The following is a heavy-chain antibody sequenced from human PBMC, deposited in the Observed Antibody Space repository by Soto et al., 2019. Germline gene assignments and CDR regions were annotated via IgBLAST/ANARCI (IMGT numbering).Heavy chain of an antibody. Sequence: GSLRLSCAASGFTFSSYWMSWGREAPGKGLGWGANIKQDGSEKYYVDSVKGRFTISRDNAKNSLYLQMNSLRAEDTAVYYCARDTYYDFWSGYFDYWGQGTLVTVSS. D-gene: IGHD3-3*01. CDR2: IKQDGSEK. CDR3: ARDTYYDFWSGYFDY. J-gene: IGHJ4*02. CDR1: GFTFSSYW. V-gene: IGHV3-7*01.